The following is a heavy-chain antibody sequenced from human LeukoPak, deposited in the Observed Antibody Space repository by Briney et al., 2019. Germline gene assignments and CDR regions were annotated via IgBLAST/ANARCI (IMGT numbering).Heavy chain of an antibody. CDR2: TYYRSKWYN. V-gene: IGHV6-1*01. Sequence: SQTLSLTCAISGDSVSSNSAAWNWIRQSPSRGLEWLGRTYYRSKWYNEYAVSVKSRITINPDTSKNQFSLQMDSVTPEDTAVYYCAKTPPNYEYGMDVWGQGTTVTVPS. D-gene: IGHD3-22*01. CDR3: AKTPPNYEYGMDV. J-gene: IGHJ6*02. CDR1: GDSVSSNSAA.